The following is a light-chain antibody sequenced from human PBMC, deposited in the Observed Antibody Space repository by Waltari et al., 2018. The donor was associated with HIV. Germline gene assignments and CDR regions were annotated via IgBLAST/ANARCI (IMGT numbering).Light chain of an antibody. CDR2: GAS. CDR3: HQYNKWPRGT. J-gene: IGKJ4*01. Sequence: VMTQSSATVSVSPGGRATLSCRASQSVGSYLAWYQQKPGQAPRLLIYGASTRATGIPTRFSGSGSGTEFTLTISSLKSEDFAVYYCHQYNKWPRGTFGGGTKVEV. CDR1: QSVGSY. V-gene: IGKV3-15*01.